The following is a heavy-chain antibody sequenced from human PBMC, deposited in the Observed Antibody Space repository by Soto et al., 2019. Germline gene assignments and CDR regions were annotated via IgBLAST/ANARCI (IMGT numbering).Heavy chain of an antibody. V-gene: IGHV3-30*18. J-gene: IGHJ3*02. CDR3: AKVIAAAGTFGAFDI. Sequence: QVQLVESAGGVVQPGRSLRLSCAASGFTFSSYGMHWVRQAPGKGLEWVALISYDGSNKYYADSVKGRFTFSRDNSKNTLYLQMNSLRAEDTAVYYCAKVIAAAGTFGAFDIWGQGTMVTVSS. D-gene: IGHD6-13*01. CDR1: GFTFSSYG. CDR2: ISYDGSNK.